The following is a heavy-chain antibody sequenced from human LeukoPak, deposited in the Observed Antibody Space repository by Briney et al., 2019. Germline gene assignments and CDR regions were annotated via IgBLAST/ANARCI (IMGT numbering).Heavy chain of an antibody. CDR3: ARRLSTGYYEF. J-gene: IGHJ4*02. Sequence: GGSLRLSCEASGFTVSSTYMSWVRQAPGKGLEWVSVFYSDDITYYANSVKGRFTISRDNSKSMLYLQMNSLRVEDTAVYYCARRLSTGYYEFWGQGTLVTVSS. D-gene: IGHD3-9*01. CDR1: GFTVSSTY. CDR2: FYSDDIT. V-gene: IGHV3-66*01.